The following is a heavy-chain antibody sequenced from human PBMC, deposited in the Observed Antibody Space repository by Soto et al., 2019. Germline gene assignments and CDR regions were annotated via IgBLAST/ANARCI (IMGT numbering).Heavy chain of an antibody. Sequence: QVQLQESGPGLVKPSETLSLTCTVSGGSISSYYWSWIRQPPGKGLEWIGYIYYSGSTNYNPSLKSRVTISVDTSKNQFSLKLSSVTAADTAVYYCARVAKEYRMSTMAPDYWGQGTLITVSS. D-gene: IGHD6-6*01. CDR3: ARVAKEYRMSTMAPDY. V-gene: IGHV4-59*01. CDR1: GGSISSYY. J-gene: IGHJ4*02. CDR2: IYYSGST.